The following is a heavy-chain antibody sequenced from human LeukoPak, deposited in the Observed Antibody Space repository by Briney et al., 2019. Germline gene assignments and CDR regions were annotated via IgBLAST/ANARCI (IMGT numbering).Heavy chain of an antibody. CDR3: ARGPGYSYGLWGANYYYYYMDV. CDR2: ISSYNDNT. J-gene: IGHJ6*03. V-gene: IGHV1-18*01. CDR1: GYTFSNYG. Sequence: GASVKVSCKASGYTFSNYGISWVRQAPGQGLEWMGWISSYNDNTNYAQKLQGRVTMTTDTSTSTAYMRSLRSDDTAVYYCARGPGYSYGLWGANYYYYYMDVWGKGTTVTVSS. D-gene: IGHD5-18*01.